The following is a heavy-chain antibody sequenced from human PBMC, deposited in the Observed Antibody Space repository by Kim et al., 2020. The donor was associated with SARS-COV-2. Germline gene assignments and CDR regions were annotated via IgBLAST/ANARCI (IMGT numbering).Heavy chain of an antibody. CDR2: IDPSDSYT. V-gene: IGHV5-10-1*01. D-gene: IGHD3-9*01. J-gene: IGHJ6*02. CDR3: ARGRMFYDILTGYSGYYYGLGV. CDR1: GYSFTSYW. Sequence: GESLKISCKGSGYSFTSYWISWVRQMPGKGLEWMGRIDPSDSYTNYSPSFQGHVTISADKSISTAYLQWSSLKASDTAMYYCARGRMFYDILTGYSGYYYGLGVWGQGTTVTVSS.